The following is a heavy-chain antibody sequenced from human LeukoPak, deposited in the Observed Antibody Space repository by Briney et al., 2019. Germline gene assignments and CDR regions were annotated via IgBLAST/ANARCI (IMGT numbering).Heavy chain of an antibody. Sequence: SETLSLTCTVSGGSISSGDYYWRWIRQPPGRGLEWIGYIYYSGSTYYNPSLKSRVTISVDTSKNQFSLKLSSVTAVDTAVYYCASLPLELFFDYWGQGTLVTVSS. V-gene: IGHV4-30-4*08. CDR1: GGSISSGDYY. D-gene: IGHD1-26*01. CDR3: ASLPLELFFDY. J-gene: IGHJ4*02. CDR2: IYYSGST.